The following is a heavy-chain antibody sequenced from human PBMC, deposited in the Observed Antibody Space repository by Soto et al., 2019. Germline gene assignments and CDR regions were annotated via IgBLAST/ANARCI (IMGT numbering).Heavy chain of an antibody. Sequence: EVQLLESGGGLVQPGESLRLSCAASGFTFNNYAMNWVRQAPGKGLEWVSSIRHSGASTYSADSVKGRFTVSRDNSKNTVYLQMNSLGAEDMALDYCAKDLTDYYDSGGYYGIDALDIWGQGTMVTVSS. CDR2: IRHSGAST. D-gene: IGHD3-22*01. CDR1: GFTFNNYA. J-gene: IGHJ3*02. V-gene: IGHV3-23*01. CDR3: AKDLTDYYDSGGYYGIDALDI.